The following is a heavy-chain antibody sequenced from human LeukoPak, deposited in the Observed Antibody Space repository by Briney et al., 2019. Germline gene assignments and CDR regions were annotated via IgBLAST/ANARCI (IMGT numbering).Heavy chain of an antibody. D-gene: IGHD2-8*01. V-gene: IGHV3-13*01. CDR2: IGTAGDT. J-gene: IGHJ4*02. Sequence: HPGGSLRLSCAASGFTFSSYDMHWVRQATGKGLEWVSAIGTAGDTYYPGSVKGRFTISRGNAKNSLYLQMNSLRAGDTAVYYCARGGVYCTNGVCYRRFDYWGQGTLVTVSS. CDR1: GFTFSSYD. CDR3: ARGGVYCTNGVCYRRFDY.